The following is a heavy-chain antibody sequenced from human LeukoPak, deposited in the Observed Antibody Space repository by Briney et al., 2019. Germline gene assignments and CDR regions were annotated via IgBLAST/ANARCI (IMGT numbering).Heavy chain of an antibody. Sequence: PGGSLRLSCAASGFTVSSSHMNWVRQAPWKGLEWVSVIYRGGDTFYADSVRGRFTISRETSKNTLYLQLNSLRVDDTAVYYCATGGAAVVLTVGFFQHWGQGTLVTVSS. CDR2: IYRGGDT. V-gene: IGHV3-66*01. D-gene: IGHD6-13*01. CDR3: ATGGAAVVLTVGFFQH. J-gene: IGHJ1*01. CDR1: GFTVSSSH.